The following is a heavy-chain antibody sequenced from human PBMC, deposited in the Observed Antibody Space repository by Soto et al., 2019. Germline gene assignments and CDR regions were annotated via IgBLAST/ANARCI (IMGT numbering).Heavy chain of an antibody. CDR1: GYAFSSYW. CDR2: IYPGDSDT. J-gene: IGHJ5*02. D-gene: IGHD2-8*02. CDR3: ARGYCTATICDPWFDP. V-gene: IGHV5-51*01. Sequence: PGESLKISFQGSGYAFSSYWIAWVRQMPGKGLEWLGLIYPGDSDTRYSPSFQGQVTISVDKSIPTAYLQWSSLKASDTAMYYCARGYCTATICDPWFDPWGQGTLVTVSS.